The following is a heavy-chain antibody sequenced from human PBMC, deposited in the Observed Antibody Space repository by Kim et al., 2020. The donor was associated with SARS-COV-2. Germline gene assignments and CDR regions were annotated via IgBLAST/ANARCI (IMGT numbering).Heavy chain of an antibody. CDR2: GNGKK. J-gene: IGHJ4*02. Sequence: GNGKKIYAQKFQARATFTTDTSASTAYMELSFLRSEDSAVYYCRGGFYFDYWGQGTLVTVSS. D-gene: IGHD3-16*01. CDR3: RGGFYFDY. V-gene: IGHV1-3*01.